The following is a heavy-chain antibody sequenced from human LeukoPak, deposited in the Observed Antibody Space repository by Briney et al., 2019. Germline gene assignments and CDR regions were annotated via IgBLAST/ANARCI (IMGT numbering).Heavy chain of an antibody. D-gene: IGHD6-13*01. CDR2: INTNTGNP. CDR1: GYTFTSYA. J-gene: IGHJ4*02. CDR3: ASPVPGYSSSWYDYY. Sequence: ASVKVSCKASGYTFTSYAMNWGRQAPGQGLEWMGWINTNTGNPTYAQGFTGRFAFSLDTSVSTAYLQISSLKAEDTAVYYCASPVPGYSSSWYDYYWGQGTLVTVSS. V-gene: IGHV7-4-1*02.